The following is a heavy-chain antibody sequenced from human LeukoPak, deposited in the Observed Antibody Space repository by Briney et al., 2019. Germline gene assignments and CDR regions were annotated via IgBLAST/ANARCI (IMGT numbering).Heavy chain of an antibody. D-gene: IGHD3-16*01. Sequence: ASVKVSCKASGNTFTNYYIHWVRQAPGQGLEWMGWINPDSGGTNYAQKFQGRVTMTRDMSITTAYMELSRLRSDDTAVYYCAREGGTVNFQHWGQGTLVTVSS. CDR2: INPDSGGT. V-gene: IGHV1-2*02. J-gene: IGHJ1*01. CDR3: AREGGTVNFQH. CDR1: GNTFTNYY.